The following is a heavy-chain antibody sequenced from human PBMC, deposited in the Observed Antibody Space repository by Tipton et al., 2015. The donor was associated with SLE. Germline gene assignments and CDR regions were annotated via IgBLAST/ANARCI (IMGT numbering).Heavy chain of an antibody. CDR3: ARGMRDGYYYYYYMDV. J-gene: IGHJ6*03. CDR1: GGSISSYY. Sequence: TLSLTCTVSGGSISSYYWSWIRQPPGKGLEWIGYIYYSGSTNYNPSLKSRVTISVDTSKNQFSLKLSSVTAADTAVYYCARGMRDGYYYYYYMDVWGKGTTVTVS. V-gene: IGHV4-59*01. CDR2: IYYSGST. D-gene: IGHD3-10*01.